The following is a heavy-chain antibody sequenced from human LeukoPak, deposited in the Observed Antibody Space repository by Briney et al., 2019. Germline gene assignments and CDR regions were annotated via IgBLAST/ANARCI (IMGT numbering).Heavy chain of an antibody. V-gene: IGHV1-2*02. Sequence: ASVKVSCKASGYTFTDYYNHWVRQAPGQGLEWMGWINPNSGGTNYAQKFQGRVTMTRDTSITTAYMELSSLRSDDTAVYYCASKGSGYCSSTSCQGAFDIWGQGTMVTVSS. CDR3: ASKGSGYCSSTSCQGAFDI. D-gene: IGHD2-2*01. J-gene: IGHJ3*02. CDR2: INPNSGGT. CDR1: GYTFTDYY.